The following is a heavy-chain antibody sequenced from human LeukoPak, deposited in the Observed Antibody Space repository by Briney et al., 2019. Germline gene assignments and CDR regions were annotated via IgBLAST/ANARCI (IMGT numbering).Heavy chain of an antibody. CDR3: ARGRFGLD. CDR1: GFTFSTLE. D-gene: IGHD3-10*01. CDR2: ISSSGSTI. V-gene: IGHV3-48*03. J-gene: IGHJ4*02. Sequence: GGSLRLSCAASGFTFSTLEMTWVRQAPGKGLEWVSYISSSGSTIYYADSVKGRFTISRDNAKNSLYLQMSSLRVEDTAIYHCARGRFGLDWGQGTLVTVSS.